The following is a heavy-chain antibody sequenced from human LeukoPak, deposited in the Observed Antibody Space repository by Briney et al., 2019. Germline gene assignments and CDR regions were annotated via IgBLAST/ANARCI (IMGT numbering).Heavy chain of an antibody. V-gene: IGHV3-30*18. CDR1: GFTSSDYA. CDR2: ISRDGSYT. J-gene: IGHJ4*02. D-gene: IGHD6-19*01. Sequence: PGRSLRLSCAASGFTSSDYAFHWVRQAPGQGLEWVAVISRDGSYTYYADSVRGRFTISRDSSENTLYLQMNSLRGGDTAVYYCAKVGDSSSFDYWGQGTPVIVSS. CDR3: AKVGDSSSFDY.